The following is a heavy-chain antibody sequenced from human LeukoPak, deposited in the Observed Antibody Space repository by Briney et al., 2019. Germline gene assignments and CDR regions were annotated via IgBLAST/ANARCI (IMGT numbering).Heavy chain of an antibody. D-gene: IGHD3-10*01. CDR2: IVSDGRNE. CDR3: ASPRGIRFGFQH. Sequence: GGSLRLSCAVSGFTFSGSAMHWVRQAPGKGLEWVAGIVSDGRNEYYADSVKGRFTISRDNSKNMLHLQMNSLRSEDTAVYFCASPRGIRFGFQHWGQGTLVAVSS. CDR1: GFTFSGSA. J-gene: IGHJ1*01. V-gene: IGHV3-30*03.